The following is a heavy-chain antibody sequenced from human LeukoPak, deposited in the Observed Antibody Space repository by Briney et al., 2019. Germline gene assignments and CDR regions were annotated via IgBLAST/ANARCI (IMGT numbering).Heavy chain of an antibody. CDR3: ARGTPQFGDTPFDY. CDR1: GFTFSSYS. V-gene: IGHV3-48*01. Sequence: PGGSLRLSCAASGFTFSSYSMNWVRQAPGKGLEWVSYISSSSSTIYYADSVKGRFTISRDNSKNTLYLQMNSLRAEDTAVYYCARGTPQFGDTPFDYWGQGTLVTVSS. CDR2: ISSSSSTI. J-gene: IGHJ4*02. D-gene: IGHD3-10*01.